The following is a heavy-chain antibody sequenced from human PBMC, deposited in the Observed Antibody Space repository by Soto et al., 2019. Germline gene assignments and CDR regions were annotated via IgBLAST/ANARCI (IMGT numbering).Heavy chain of an antibody. CDR2: IYSGGST. Sequence: QLVESGGGLVQPAGSVRLSCAASGFSVSNNYMKWVRQAPGRGLEWVSLIYSGGSTYYADSVKGRFTISRDNSKNTLFLQMNSLRVEDTAVYYCARDRGYRWGQGTMVTVSS. J-gene: IGHJ3*01. V-gene: IGHV3-66*01. CDR1: GFSVSNNY. CDR3: ARDRGYR. D-gene: IGHD5-12*01.